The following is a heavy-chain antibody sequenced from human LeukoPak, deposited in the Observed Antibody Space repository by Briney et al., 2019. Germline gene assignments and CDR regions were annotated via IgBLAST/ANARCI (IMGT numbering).Heavy chain of an antibody. Sequence: SETLSLTCAVYGVSFSGYYWSWIRQPPGKGLEWVGEINHSGSTNYNPSLKSRVTISVDTSKTQFSLKLSSVTAADTAVYYCARGRSNKYCSGGSCRGAAKGYYCYGMDVWGQGTTVTVSS. CDR2: INHSGST. V-gene: IGHV4-34*01. D-gene: IGHD2-15*01. CDR1: GVSFSGYY. J-gene: IGHJ6*02. CDR3: ARGRSNKYCSGGSCRGAAKGYYCYGMDV.